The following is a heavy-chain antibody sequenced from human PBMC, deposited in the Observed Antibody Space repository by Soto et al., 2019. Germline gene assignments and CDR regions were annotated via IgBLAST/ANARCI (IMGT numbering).Heavy chain of an antibody. V-gene: IGHV2-5*02. Sequence: QITLKESGPTLVKPTQTLTLTCTFSGFSLSTSGVGVGWIRQPPGKALEWLAVIFWDDDKRYSPSLKDRLTITKDTSKKQVVLTMTNMDPADTATYYCAHRRYCSGGSCYDYWGQGTLVTVSS. D-gene: IGHD2-15*01. CDR1: GFSLSTSGVG. CDR3: AHRRYCSGGSCYDY. CDR2: IFWDDDK. J-gene: IGHJ4*02.